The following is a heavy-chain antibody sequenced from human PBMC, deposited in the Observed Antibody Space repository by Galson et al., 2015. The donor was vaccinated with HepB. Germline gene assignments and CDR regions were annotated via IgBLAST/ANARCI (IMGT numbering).Heavy chain of an antibody. CDR1: GGSISSYY. CDR2: IYYSGST. D-gene: IGHD5-12*01. CDR3: ARGQVALDAFDI. Sequence: QVQLQESGPGLVKPSETLPLTCTVSGGSISSYYWSWIRQPPGKGLEWIGYIYYSGSTNYNPSLKSRVTISVDTSKNQFSLKLSSVTAADTAVYYCARGQVALDAFDIWGQGTMVTVSS. J-gene: IGHJ3*02. V-gene: IGHV4-59*01.